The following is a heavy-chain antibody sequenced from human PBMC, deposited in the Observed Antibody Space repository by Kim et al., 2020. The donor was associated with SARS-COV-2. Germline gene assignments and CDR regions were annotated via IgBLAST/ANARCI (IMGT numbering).Heavy chain of an antibody. V-gene: IGHV3-30*18. CDR3: AKDPRRGQWLGGGYYYMDV. Sequence: GGSLRLSCAASGFTFSSYGMHWVRQAPGKGLEWVAVISYDGSNKYYADSVKGRFTISRDNSKNTLYLQMNSLRAEDTAVYYCAKDPRRGQWLGGGYYYMDVWGKRTTVTASS. D-gene: IGHD6-19*01. J-gene: IGHJ6*03. CDR1: GFTFSSYG. CDR2: ISYDGSNK.